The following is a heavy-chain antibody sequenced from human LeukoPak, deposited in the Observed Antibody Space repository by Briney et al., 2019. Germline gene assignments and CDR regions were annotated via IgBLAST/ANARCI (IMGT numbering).Heavy chain of an antibody. D-gene: IGHD3-22*01. CDR3: ARPYYYDSRIDP. Sequence: PSETLSLTCTVSGGSISSNSYFWGWIRQPPGKGLEWIGYTYYSGSTYYNPSLKSRVTISVDTSKNQFSLKLTSVTAADTAVYYCARPYYYDSRIDPWGQGTLVTVSS. J-gene: IGHJ5*02. CDR2: TYYSGST. CDR1: GGSISSNSYF. V-gene: IGHV4-30-4*08.